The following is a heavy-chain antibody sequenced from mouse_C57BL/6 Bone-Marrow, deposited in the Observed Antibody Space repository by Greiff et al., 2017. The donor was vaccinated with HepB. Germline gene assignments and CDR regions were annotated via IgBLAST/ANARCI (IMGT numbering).Heavy chain of an antibody. CDR1: GYTFTSYG. Sequence: VQVVESGAELARPGASVKLSCKASGYTFTSYGISWVKQRTGQGLEWIGEIYPRSGNTYYNEKFKGKATLTADKSSSTAYMELRSLTSEDSAVYFCARYDSSFDYWGQGTTLTVSS. V-gene: IGHV1-81*01. J-gene: IGHJ2*01. CDR2: IYPRSGNT. CDR3: ARYDSSFDY. D-gene: IGHD2-4*01.